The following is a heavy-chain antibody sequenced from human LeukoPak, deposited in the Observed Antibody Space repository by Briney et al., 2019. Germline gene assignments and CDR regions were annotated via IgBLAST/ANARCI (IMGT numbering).Heavy chain of an antibody. CDR2: INHSGST. Sequence: PSETLSLTCTVSGGSISSGGYYWSWIRQPPGKGLEWIGEINHSGSTNYNPSLKSRVTISVDTSKNQFSLKLSSVTAADTAVYYCAIGYCSGGSCPLPYWGQGTLVTVSS. V-gene: IGHV4-39*07. D-gene: IGHD2-15*01. CDR1: GGSISSGGYY. CDR3: AIGYCSGGSCPLPY. J-gene: IGHJ4*02.